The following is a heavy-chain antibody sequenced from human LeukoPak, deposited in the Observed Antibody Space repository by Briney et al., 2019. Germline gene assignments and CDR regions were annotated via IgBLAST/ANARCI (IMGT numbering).Heavy chain of an antibody. CDR2: IYREVNEK. D-gene: IGHD1-26*01. CDR1: GFAFSDYW. Sequence: GGSLRLSCATFGFAFSDYWMTWGRQVPGKGLEWVANIYREVNEKYYVDSVKGRFTISRDNAKNSVDLQMDSLRVEDTAVYYCARVGTWELQRVFDFWGQGTLVTVSS. CDR3: ARVGTWELQRVFDF. J-gene: IGHJ4*02. V-gene: IGHV3-7*01.